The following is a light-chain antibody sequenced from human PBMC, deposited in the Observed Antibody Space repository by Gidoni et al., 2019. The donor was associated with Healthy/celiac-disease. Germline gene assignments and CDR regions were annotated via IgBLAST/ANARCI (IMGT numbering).Light chain of an antibody. CDR1: QSISSY. Sequence: IQMTQSPSSLSASVGDRVTIPCRASQSISSYLNWYQQKPGKAPKLLIYAASSLQSGVPSRFSGRGSGTDFTLTISSLQPEDVATYYCQQSYSTLDTFGQGTKLEIK. CDR3: QQSYSTLDT. V-gene: IGKV1-39*01. J-gene: IGKJ2*01. CDR2: AAS.